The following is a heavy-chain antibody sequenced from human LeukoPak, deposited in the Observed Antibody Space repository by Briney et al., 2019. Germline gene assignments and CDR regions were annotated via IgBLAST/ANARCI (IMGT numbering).Heavy chain of an antibody. CDR3: ARDIPNYYYGMDV. CDR1: GFTFSSYS. V-gene: IGHV3-21*01. J-gene: IGHJ6*02. CDR2: ISSSSSYI. Sequence: GGSLRLSCAASGFTFSSYSMNWVRQAPGKGLEWVSSISSSSSYIYYADSVKGRFTISRDNAKNSLYLQMNSLRAEDTAVFYCARDIPNYYYGMDVWGQGTTVTVSS.